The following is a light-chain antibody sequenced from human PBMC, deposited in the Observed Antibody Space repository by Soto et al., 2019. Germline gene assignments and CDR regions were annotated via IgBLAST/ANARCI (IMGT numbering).Light chain of an antibody. CDR1: TGAVTSGHY. CDR3: LVTYSGARI. V-gene: IGLV7-46*01. J-gene: IGLJ2*01. CDR2: DTS. Sequence: QAVVTQEPSLTVSPGGTVTLTCGSSTGAVTSGHYPYWFQQKPGQAPRTLIYDTSNRHSWAPAWFSGSLLGGKAALTLSGAQAEDEAEYYCLVTYSGARIFGGGTKLTVL.